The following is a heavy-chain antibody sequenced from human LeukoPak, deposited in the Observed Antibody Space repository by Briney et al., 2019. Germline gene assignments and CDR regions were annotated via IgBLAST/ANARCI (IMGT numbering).Heavy chain of an antibody. CDR2: ISANNGYT. CDR1: GYTFTSYG. J-gene: IGHJ3*02. D-gene: IGHD3-10*01. CDR3: ARDEHYYGSGTYYRRASTFDI. V-gene: IGHV1-18*04. Sequence: GASVKVSCKASGYTFTSYGISWVRQAPGQGLEWMGWISANNGYTNYAQKLLGRVTMTTDTSTTTAYMELTSLTSDDTAVYYCARDEHYYGSGTYYRRASTFDIWGQGTMVTVSS.